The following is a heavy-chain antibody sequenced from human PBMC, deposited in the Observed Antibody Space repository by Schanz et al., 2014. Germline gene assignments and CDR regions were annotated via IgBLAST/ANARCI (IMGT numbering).Heavy chain of an antibody. V-gene: IGHV3-30*18. D-gene: IGHD3-10*01. Sequence: VHLLDSGGGLVQPGGSLRLSCAASGITFSSHSFNWVRQAPGKGLEWVALVSSDGNNDYYTDSVKGRFTISRDNAKNSLYLQMDSLRAEDTAVYYCAKGRFGELSAFDIWGQGTMVTVSS. J-gene: IGHJ3*02. CDR1: GITFSSHS. CDR3: AKGRFGELSAFDI. CDR2: VSSDGNND.